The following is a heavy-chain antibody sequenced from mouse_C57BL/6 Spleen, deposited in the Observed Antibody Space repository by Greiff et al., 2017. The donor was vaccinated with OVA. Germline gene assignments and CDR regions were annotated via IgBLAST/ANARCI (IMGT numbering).Heavy chain of an antibody. D-gene: IGHD2-5*01. Sequence: QVQLKQSGPELVKPGASVKISCKASGYAFSSSWMNWVKQRPGKGLEWIGRIYPGDGDTNYNGKFKGKATLTADKSSSTAYMQLSSLTSEDSAVYFCAPGNYYSNYYAMDYWGQGTSVTVSS. CDR2: IYPGDGDT. CDR1: GYAFSSSW. CDR3: APGNYYSNYYAMDY. V-gene: IGHV1-82*01. J-gene: IGHJ4*01.